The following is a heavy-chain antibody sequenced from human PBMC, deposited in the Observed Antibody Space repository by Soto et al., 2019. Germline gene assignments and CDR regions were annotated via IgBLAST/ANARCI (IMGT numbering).Heavy chain of an antibody. V-gene: IGHV3-23*01. Sequence: DVQLLESGGGLVQPGGSKRLSCAASGFTFRSYAMSWVRQAPGKGLEWVSGISGSGISTHYADSVKGRFTVSRDNSKNTLYLQMNSLRAEDTAVYNCAKEPVGPDWYFDLWGRGTLVTVSS. CDR2: ISGSGIST. CDR1: GFTFRSYA. J-gene: IGHJ2*01. CDR3: AKEPVGPDWYFDL.